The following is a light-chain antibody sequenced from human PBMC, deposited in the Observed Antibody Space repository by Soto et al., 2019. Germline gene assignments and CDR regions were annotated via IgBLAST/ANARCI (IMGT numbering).Light chain of an antibody. CDR1: RSDVGGYNY. CDR3: FSYTSSRARF. CDR2: DVS. Sequence: QSALTQPASVSGSPGQSITISCTGTRSDVGGYNYVSWYQQNPGKAPKLIIYDVSHRPSGVSNRFFGSKSGNTASLTISGLQAEDEADYYCFSYTSSRARFFGGGTKLTVL. J-gene: IGLJ2*01. V-gene: IGLV2-14*01.